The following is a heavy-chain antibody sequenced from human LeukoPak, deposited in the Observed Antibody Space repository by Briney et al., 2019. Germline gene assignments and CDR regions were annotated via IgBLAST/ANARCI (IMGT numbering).Heavy chain of an antibody. D-gene: IGHD1-26*01. CDR1: GFTFSSYW. CDR3: ARIVGATDYYFDY. CDR2: IKQDGSEK. V-gene: IGHV3-7*03. Sequence: GGSLRLSCAASGFTFSSYWMTWVRQAPGKGLEWVANIKQDGSEKYYVDSVKGRFTISRDNAKNSLYLQMNSLRAEDTALYYCARIVGATDYYFDYWGQGTLVTVSS. J-gene: IGHJ4*02.